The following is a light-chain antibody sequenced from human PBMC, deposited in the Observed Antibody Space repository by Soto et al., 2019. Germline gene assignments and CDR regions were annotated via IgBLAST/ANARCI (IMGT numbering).Light chain of an antibody. CDR2: GAS. CDR3: QQYGNSPWT. J-gene: IGKJ1*01. Sequence: VMRQSPGALYLAPGERASXSCGASQSVSSSYVAWVQERPGQAPRLLSYGASSRATGIPDRFSGSGSGTDFTLLISRLAPEDFAVYYCQQYGNSPWTVGEGTKVAIK. V-gene: IGKV3-20*01. CDR1: QSVSSSY.